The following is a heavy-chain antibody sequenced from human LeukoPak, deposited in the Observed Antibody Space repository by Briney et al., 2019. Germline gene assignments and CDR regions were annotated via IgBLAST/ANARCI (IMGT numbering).Heavy chain of an antibody. CDR2: IYRGGNT. V-gene: IGHV3-66*01. J-gene: IGHJ4*02. Sequence: GGSLRLSCAASGFTVTNDCMSWVRQAPGKGLEGVSVIYRGGNTYYADSVQGRFTISRDHSNNTLYLQMNSLRADDTVVYYCTLRGSGSHYEGASVYWGRGTLVTVSS. CDR3: TLRGSGSHYEGASVY. CDR1: GFTVTNDC. D-gene: IGHD3-10*01.